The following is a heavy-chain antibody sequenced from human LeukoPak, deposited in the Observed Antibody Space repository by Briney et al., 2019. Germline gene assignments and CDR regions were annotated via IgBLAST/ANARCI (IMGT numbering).Heavy chain of an antibody. CDR1: GFTFDDYG. V-gene: IGHV3-20*04. CDR2: INWNGGST. J-gene: IGHJ4*02. CDR3: ARSPGLSFPFYGSGSYGFDY. Sequence: TGGSLRLSCAASGFTFDDYGMSWVRQAPGKGLEWVSGINWNGGSTGYADSVKGRFTISRDNAKKSLYLQMNSLRAEDTALYYCARSPGLSFPFYGSGSYGFDYWGQGTLVTVSS. D-gene: IGHD3-10*01.